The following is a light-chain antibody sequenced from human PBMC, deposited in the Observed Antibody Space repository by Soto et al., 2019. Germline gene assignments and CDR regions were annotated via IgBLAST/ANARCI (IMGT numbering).Light chain of an antibody. V-gene: IGLV2-8*01. Sequence: QSALTQPPSASGSPGQSVTISCTGSSSDVGAYNFVSWYQHHAGKGPKVMIYEVNQRPSGVPDRLSGSKSGNTASLTVSGLQAEDEADYYCSSYAGNDNLVFGGGTKLTVL. CDR1: SSDVGAYNF. J-gene: IGLJ3*02. CDR3: SSYAGNDNLV. CDR2: EVN.